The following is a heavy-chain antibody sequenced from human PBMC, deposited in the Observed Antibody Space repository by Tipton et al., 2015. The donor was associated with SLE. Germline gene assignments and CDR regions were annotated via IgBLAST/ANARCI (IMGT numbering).Heavy chain of an antibody. CDR3: TNTYGDYHVDC. J-gene: IGHJ4*02. V-gene: IGHV3-23*04. CDR1: GFTFSKYA. Sequence: QLVQSGGGLVQPGGSLRLSCAASGFTFSKYALSWVRQAPGKGLEWVSVITGSAGTTYYADSVKGRFTISRDESKNTVYLQMNSLRAEDTALYYCTNTYGDYHVDCWGQGTLVTVSS. CDR2: ITGSAGTT. D-gene: IGHD4-17*01.